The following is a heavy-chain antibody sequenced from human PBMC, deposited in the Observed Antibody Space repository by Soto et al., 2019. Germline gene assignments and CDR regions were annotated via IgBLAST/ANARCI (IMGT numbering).Heavy chain of an antibody. CDR1: GGSISSYY. Sequence: SETLSLTCTVSGGSISSYYWSWIRQPPGKGLEWIGYIYYSGSTNYNPSLKSRVTISVDTSKNQFSLKLSSVTAADTAVYYCARILGYYGSGSGAKPGNYYYYYMDVWGKGTTVTVSS. CDR2: IYYSGST. V-gene: IGHV4-59*01. CDR3: ARILGYYGSGSGAKPGNYYYYYMDV. J-gene: IGHJ6*03. D-gene: IGHD3-10*01.